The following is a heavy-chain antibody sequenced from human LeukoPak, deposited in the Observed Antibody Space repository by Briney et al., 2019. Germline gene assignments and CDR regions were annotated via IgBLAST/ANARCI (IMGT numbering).Heavy chain of an antibody. Sequence: PSETLSLTCTVSGGSISSYYWSWIRQPPGKGLEWIGNIYDIGSTYYNPSLKNRVTISVDTSKDQFSLKLSSVTAADTAVYYCARVTGGSGSYYSPLHYYFDYWGQGTLVTVSS. CDR3: ARVTGGSGSYYSPLHYYFDY. D-gene: IGHD3-10*01. V-gene: IGHV4-59*08. CDR2: IYDIGST. CDR1: GGSISSYY. J-gene: IGHJ4*02.